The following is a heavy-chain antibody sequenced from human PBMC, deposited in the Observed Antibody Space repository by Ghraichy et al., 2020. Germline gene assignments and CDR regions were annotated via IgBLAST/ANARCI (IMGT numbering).Heavy chain of an antibody. J-gene: IGHJ4*02. CDR3: ASLDCGGDCYSFDY. V-gene: IGHV3-74*01. D-gene: IGHD2-21*02. CDR1: GFTFSSYW. CDR2: INSDGSST. Sequence: GGSLRLSCAASGFTFSSYWMHWVRQAPGKGLVWVSRINSDGSSTSYADSVKGRFTISRDNAKNTLYLQMNSLRAEDTAVYYCASLDCGGDCYSFDYWGQGTLVTVSS.